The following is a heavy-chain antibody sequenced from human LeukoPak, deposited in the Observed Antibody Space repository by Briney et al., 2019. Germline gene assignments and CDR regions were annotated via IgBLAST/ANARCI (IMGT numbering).Heavy chain of an antibody. J-gene: IGHJ4*02. CDR1: GFSLNTTAMC. CDR3: ARTTIASRIDY. CDR2: IDWDDDK. D-gene: IGHD2-21*01. V-gene: IGHV2-70*01. Sequence: SGPTLVNPTQTLTLTCTVSGFSLNTTAMCVSWIRQPPGKAPEWLALIDWDDDKYYSTSLKARLTVSKDTSKNQVVLTMTNMDPVDTATYYCARTTIASRIDYWGQGTLVTVSS.